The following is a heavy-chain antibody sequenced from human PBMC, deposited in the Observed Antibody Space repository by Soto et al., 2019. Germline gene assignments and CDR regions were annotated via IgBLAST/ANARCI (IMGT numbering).Heavy chain of an antibody. CDR2: INHSGST. CDR1: GGSFSGYY. Sequence: QVQLQQRGAGLLKPSETLSLTCAVYGGSFSGYYWSWIRQPPGKGLEWIGEINHSGSTNYNPSLKSRVTISVDTSKNQFSLKLSSVTAADPAVYYCARMYITMVRGVIRYYYGMDVWGQVTTVTVSS. J-gene: IGHJ6*02. D-gene: IGHD3-10*01. CDR3: ARMYITMVRGVIRYYYGMDV. V-gene: IGHV4-34*02.